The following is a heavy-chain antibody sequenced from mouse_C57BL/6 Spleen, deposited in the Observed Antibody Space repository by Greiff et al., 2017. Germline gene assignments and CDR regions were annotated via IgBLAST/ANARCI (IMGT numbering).Heavy chain of an antibody. Sequence: VQLQQPGAELVKPGASVKISCKASGYTFTSYWITWVQQRPGQGLEWIGDIYPGSGSTNYNEKFTRKATLTVDTSSSTAYMQLSSLTSEDSAVYYCARRAAQAREFAYWGQGTLVTVSA. CDR2: IYPGSGST. CDR1: GYTFTSYW. D-gene: IGHD3-2*02. CDR3: ARRAAQAREFAY. V-gene: IGHV1-55*01. J-gene: IGHJ3*01.